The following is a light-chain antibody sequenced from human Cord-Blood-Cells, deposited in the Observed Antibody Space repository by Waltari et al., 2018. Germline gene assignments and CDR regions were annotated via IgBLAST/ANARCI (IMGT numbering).Light chain of an antibody. Sequence: SCRASQSISSCFLSWHQQTASQAPRLLNDAASIRTSGTSDWCSGSGSTTYFTLIISILDPDYAALYYRQKYGTSSCTFGQGTKVDIK. V-gene: IGKV3-20*01. J-gene: IGKJ1*01. CDR2: AAS. CDR3: QKYGTSSCT. CDR1: QSISSCF.